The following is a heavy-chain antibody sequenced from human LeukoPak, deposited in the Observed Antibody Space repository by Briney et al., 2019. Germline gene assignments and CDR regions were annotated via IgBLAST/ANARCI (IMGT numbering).Heavy chain of an antibody. CDR1: GFSFSDHY. V-gene: IGHV3-11*01. Sequence: PGGSLRLSCVASGFSFSDHYMSWIRQAPGQGLEWVSHISNSGNIILYADSVKGRFNISRDNAKNSLYLQMNSLRAEDTAMYYCARDLTMVRGIIGYYYAMDVWGQGTTVTVSS. CDR3: ARDLTMVRGIIGYYYAMDV. J-gene: IGHJ6*02. D-gene: IGHD3-10*01. CDR2: ISNSGNII.